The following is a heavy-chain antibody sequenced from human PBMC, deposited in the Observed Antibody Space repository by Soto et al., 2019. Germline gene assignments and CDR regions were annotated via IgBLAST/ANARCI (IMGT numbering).Heavy chain of an antibody. J-gene: IGHJ6*03. CDR2: IYPGDSDT. Sequence: CKGSGYSFTSYWIGWVRQMPGKGLEWMGIIYPGDSDTRYSPSFQGQVTISADKSISTAYLQWSSLKASDTAMYYCARQERYSGYEVYYYYMDVWGKGTTVTVSS. V-gene: IGHV5-51*01. CDR1: GYSFTSYW. CDR3: ARQERYSGYEVYYYYMDV. D-gene: IGHD5-12*01.